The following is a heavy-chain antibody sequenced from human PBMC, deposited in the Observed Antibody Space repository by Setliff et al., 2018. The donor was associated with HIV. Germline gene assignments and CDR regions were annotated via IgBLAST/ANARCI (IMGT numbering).Heavy chain of an antibody. Sequence: GGSMRLSCAASGFTFSSYAMSWVRQTPEKGLEWVSSISSSSSYIYYADSVKGRFTISRDNAKNSLYLQMNSLRAEDTAVYYCARYRAAAVTWYFDLWGQGTLVTVSS. J-gene: IGHJ2*01. CDR2: ISSSSSYI. CDR1: GFTFSSYA. CDR3: ARYRAAAVTWYFDL. V-gene: IGHV3-21*01. D-gene: IGHD6-13*01.